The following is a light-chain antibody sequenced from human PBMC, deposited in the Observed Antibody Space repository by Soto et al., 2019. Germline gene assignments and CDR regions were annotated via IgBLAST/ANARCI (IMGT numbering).Light chain of an antibody. CDR1: SSDVGAYNY. J-gene: IGLJ1*01. Sequence: QSVLTQPASVSGSPGQSITISCTGTSSDVGAYNYVSWYQQHPGKAPKLMIYEVTNRPSGISTRFSGSKSGNTASLTVSGLQPEDEADYYCSSYTSSSTLDYVFGTGTKLTVL. V-gene: IGLV2-14*01. CDR2: EVT. CDR3: SSYTSSSTLDYV.